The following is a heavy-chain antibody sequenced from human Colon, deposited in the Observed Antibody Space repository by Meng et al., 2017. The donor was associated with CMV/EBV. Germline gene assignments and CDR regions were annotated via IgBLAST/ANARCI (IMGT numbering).Heavy chain of an antibody. CDR1: GFTFSSYA. Sequence: GESLKISCAASGFTFSSYAMSWVRQAPGKGLEWVSAISGSGGSTYYADSVKGRFTISRDNSKNTLYLQMNSLRAEDTAVYYCAKDRYYDSSGYYLFSPRYWGQGTLVTV. V-gene: IGHV3-23*01. D-gene: IGHD3-22*01. CDR2: ISGSGGST. CDR3: AKDRYYDSSGYYLFSPRY. J-gene: IGHJ4*02.